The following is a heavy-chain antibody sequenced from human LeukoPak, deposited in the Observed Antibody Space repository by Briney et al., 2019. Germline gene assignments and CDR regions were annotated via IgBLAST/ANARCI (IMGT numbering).Heavy chain of an antibody. CDR1: GFNFGDYG. Sequence: GGSLRLSCVGSGFNFGDYGMSWVRQGPGKGLEWVSGIDWTGANTAYARAVKGRFTISRDNAKKSMYLQMNSLRAEDTAVYFCARKGEVTVPTKNAFDLWAKGQWSPSLQ. J-gene: IGHJ3*01. V-gene: IGHV3-20*04. CDR3: ARKGEVTVPTKNAFDL. CDR2: IDWTGANT. D-gene: IGHD2-21*02.